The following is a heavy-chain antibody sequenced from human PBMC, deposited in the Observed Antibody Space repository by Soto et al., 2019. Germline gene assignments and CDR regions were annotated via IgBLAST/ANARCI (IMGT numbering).Heavy chain of an antibody. J-gene: IGHJ3*02. V-gene: IGHV3-21*01. Sequence: GGSLRLSCAASGFTFSSYSMNWVRQAPGKGLEWVSSISSSSSYIYYADSVKGRFTISRDNAKNSLYLQMNSLRAEDTAVYYCARGNPIVVVVAAMDGSNDAFDIWGQGTMVTVSS. CDR3: ARGNPIVVVVAAMDGSNDAFDI. CDR1: GFTFSSYS. D-gene: IGHD2-15*01. CDR2: ISSSSSYI.